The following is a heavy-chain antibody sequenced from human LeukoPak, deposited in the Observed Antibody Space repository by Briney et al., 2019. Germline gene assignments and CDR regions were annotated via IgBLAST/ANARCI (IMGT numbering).Heavy chain of an antibody. CDR1: GFTFSSYA. CDR3: AKDQSITMIVVVIPGRFDY. V-gene: IGHV3-23*01. Sequence: PGGFPRLSCAGSGFTFSSYAMSWVRQAPRKGLGGVSAISGSSGSTYYADSVKCRFTISRDNSKNTLYLQMNSLRAEDTAVYYCAKDQSITMIVVVIPGRFDYWGQGTLVTVSS. CDR2: ISGSSGST. D-gene: IGHD3-22*01. J-gene: IGHJ4*02.